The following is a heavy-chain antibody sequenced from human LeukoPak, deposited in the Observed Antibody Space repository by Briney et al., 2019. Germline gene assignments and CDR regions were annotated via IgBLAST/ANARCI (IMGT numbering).Heavy chain of an antibody. CDR3: ARGGPGYGGFDY. J-gene: IGHJ4*02. Sequence: PGGSLRLSCVVSGFSFASEAMSWVRQSPGRGLEWVSSISPGGGTTYYADSVKGRFTISRDNSKNTLSVQMNSLRADDTAVYYCARGGPGYGGFDYWGQGTLVTVSS. CDR2: ISPGGGTT. V-gene: IGHV3-23*01. CDR1: GFSFASEA. D-gene: IGHD3-16*01.